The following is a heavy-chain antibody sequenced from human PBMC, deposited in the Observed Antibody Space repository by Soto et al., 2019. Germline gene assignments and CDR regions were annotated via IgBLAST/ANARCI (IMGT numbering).Heavy chain of an antibody. J-gene: IGHJ4*02. CDR1: GYTFTSYA. Sequence: ASVKVSCKASGYTFTSYAMHWVRQAPGQRLEWMGWINAGNGNTKYSQKFQGRVTITRDTSASTAYMELSSLRSEDTAVYYCATASRPGQASYYYDTSGYPDYWGQGTLVTVS. V-gene: IGHV1-3*01. CDR3: ATASRPGQASYYYDTSGYPDY. D-gene: IGHD3-22*01. CDR2: INAGNGNT.